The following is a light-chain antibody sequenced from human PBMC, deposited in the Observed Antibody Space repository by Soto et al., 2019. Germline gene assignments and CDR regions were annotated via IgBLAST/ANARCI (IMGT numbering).Light chain of an antibody. CDR2: DAS. J-gene: IGKJ5*01. CDR1: QSVSSY. Sequence: EIVLTQSPATLSLSPGERATLSCRASQSVSSYLAWYQQKPGQAPRLLIYDASNRATGIPARFSGSGSRTDFTLTISSLEPEDFAVYYCQQRSNWLMITFGQGTRLEIK. CDR3: QQRSNWLMIT. V-gene: IGKV3-11*01.